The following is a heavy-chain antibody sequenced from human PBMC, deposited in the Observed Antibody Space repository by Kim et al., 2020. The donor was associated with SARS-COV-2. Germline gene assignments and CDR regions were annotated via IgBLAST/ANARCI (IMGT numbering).Heavy chain of an antibody. J-gene: IGHJ4*02. D-gene: IGHD3-22*01. CDR3: ARSSGYCCGVKT. Sequence: SETLSLTCAVYGGSFSGYYWSWIRQPPGKGLEWIGEINHSGSTNYNPSLKSRVTISVDTSKNQFSLKLSSVTAADTAVYYCARSSGYCCGVKTWGQGTLVTVSS. CDR2: INHSGST. CDR1: GGSFSGYY. V-gene: IGHV4-34*01.